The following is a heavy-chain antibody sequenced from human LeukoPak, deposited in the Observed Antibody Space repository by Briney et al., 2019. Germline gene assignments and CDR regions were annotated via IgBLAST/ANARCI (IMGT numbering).Heavy chain of an antibody. V-gene: IGHV3-30*02. CDR1: GFTFSSYG. J-gene: IGHJ5*02. D-gene: IGHD1-1*01. CDR2: IRYDGSNK. Sequence: PGGSLRLSCAASGFTFSSYGMHWVRQAPGKGLEWVAFIRYDGSNKYYADSVKGRFTISRDNAKNTLYLQMNSLRAEDTAVYYCAREGLEGFDPWGQGTLVTVSS. CDR3: AREGLEGFDP.